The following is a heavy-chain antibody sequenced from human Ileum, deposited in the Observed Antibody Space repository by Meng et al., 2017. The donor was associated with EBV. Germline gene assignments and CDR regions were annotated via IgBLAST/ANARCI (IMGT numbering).Heavy chain of an antibody. J-gene: IGHJ4*02. CDR3: ASGRDYARHS. CDR2: IYHSGST. CDR1: GDSISSNNW. Sequence: HVPPQGAGPGLVKPSGTLSLTCAVSGDSISSNNWWSWVRQPTGKGLEWIGEIYHSGSTNYNPSFKSRVTMSVDKSKNQISLNLSSVTAADTAVYYCASGRDYARHSWGRGTLVTVSS. V-gene: IGHV4-4*02. D-gene: IGHD4-17*01.